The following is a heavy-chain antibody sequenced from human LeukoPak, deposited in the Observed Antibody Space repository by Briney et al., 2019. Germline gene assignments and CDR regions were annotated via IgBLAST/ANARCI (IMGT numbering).Heavy chain of an antibody. CDR2: IYYSGST. CDR1: GGSISSYY. J-gene: IGHJ4*02. V-gene: IGHV4-59*12. CDR3: AISIAVAGNPFDY. Sequence: PSETLSLTCTVSGGSISSYYWSWIRQPPGKGLEWIGYIYYSGSTNYNPSLKSRVTISVDTSKNQFSLKLSSVTAADTAVYYCAISIAVAGNPFDYWGQGTLVTVSS. D-gene: IGHD6-19*01.